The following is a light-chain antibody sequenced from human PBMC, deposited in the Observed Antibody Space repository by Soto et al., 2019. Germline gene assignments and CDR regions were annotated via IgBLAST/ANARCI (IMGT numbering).Light chain of an antibody. V-gene: IGLV2-8*01. Sequence: QSVLTQPPSASGSPGQSVTISCTGTGSDIGNYNYVSWYQHHPGKAPKLIIYEVTERPSGVPDRFSGSKSGNTASLTVSGLLAEDEADYYCSSYGGRNNIVFGTGTKVTVL. CDR3: SSYGGRNNIV. J-gene: IGLJ1*01. CDR2: EVT. CDR1: GSDIGNYNY.